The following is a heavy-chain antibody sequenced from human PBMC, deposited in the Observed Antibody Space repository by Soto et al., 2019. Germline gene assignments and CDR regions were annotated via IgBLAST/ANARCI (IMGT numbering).Heavy chain of an antibody. Sequence: GALRRSGSASGFTFSSYWMHWVRQAPGKGLVWVSRINPDGSATNYADSVKGRFTISRDNAKNTLYLQMNSLRAEDTAVFYCGRGGSDSPMAPGYWGQGTLVTVYS. D-gene: IGHD5-18*01. CDR1: GFTFSSYW. CDR3: GRGGSDSPMAPGY. V-gene: IGHV3-74*01. J-gene: IGHJ4*02. CDR2: INPDGSAT.